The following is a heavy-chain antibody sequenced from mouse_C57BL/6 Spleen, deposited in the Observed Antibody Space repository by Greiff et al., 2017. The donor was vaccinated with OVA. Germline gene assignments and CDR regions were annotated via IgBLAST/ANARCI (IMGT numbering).Heavy chain of an antibody. V-gene: IGHV1-82*01. CDR1: GYAFSSSW. Sequence: VQLQQSGPELVKPGASVKISCKASGYAFSSSWMNWVKQRPGKGLEWIGRIYPGDGDTNYNGKFKGKATLTADKSSSTAYMQLSSLTSEDSAVYFCARNWDVGDWYVDVWGTGTTVTVSS. J-gene: IGHJ1*03. CDR3: ARNWDVGDWYVDV. D-gene: IGHD4-1*01. CDR2: IYPGDGDT.